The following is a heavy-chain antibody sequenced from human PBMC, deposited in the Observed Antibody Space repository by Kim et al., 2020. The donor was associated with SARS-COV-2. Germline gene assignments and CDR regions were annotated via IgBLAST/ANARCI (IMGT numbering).Heavy chain of an antibody. D-gene: IGHD1-26*01. J-gene: IGHJ4*02. CDR2: IYYSGST. CDR3: ARGGGRGVGATDPFDY. V-gene: IGHV4-59*01. CDR1: GGSISSYY. Sequence: SETLSLTCTVSGGSISSYYWSWIRQPPGKGLEWIGYIYYSGSTNYNPSLKSRVTISVDTSKNQFSLKLSSVTAADTAVYYCARGGGRGVGATDPFDYWGQVTLVTVSS.